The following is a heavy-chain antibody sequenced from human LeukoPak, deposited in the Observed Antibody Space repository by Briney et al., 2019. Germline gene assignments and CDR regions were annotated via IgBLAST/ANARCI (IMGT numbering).Heavy chain of an antibody. CDR1: GFTFSSYG. Sequence: GGSLRLSCAASGFTFSSYGMHWVRQAPGKGLEWVALISFDGSNKYYADSVKGRFTISRDNSKNSLFLQMNSLRAEDTAVFYCARDSGYNAFDIWGQGTMVTVSS. V-gene: IGHV3-30*03. J-gene: IGHJ3*02. CDR3: ARDSGYNAFDI. CDR2: ISFDGSNK. D-gene: IGHD5-12*01.